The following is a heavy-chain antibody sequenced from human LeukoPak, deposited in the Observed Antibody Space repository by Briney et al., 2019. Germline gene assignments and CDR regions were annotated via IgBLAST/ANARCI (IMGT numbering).Heavy chain of an antibody. Sequence: PSETLSLTCTVSGGSVSSVSCYWSWIRQPPGKGLEWIGYIYYSGSTNYNPSLKSRVTISVDTSKNQFSLQLSSVTAADTAVYYCAIVRSSGWLDYWGQGTLVTVSS. CDR1: GGSVSSVSCY. D-gene: IGHD6-19*01. V-gene: IGHV4-61*01. CDR2: IYYSGST. J-gene: IGHJ4*02. CDR3: AIVRSSGWLDY.